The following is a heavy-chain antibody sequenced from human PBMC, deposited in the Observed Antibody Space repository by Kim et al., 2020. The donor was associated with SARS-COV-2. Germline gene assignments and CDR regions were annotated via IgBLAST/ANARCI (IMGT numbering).Heavy chain of an antibody. CDR3: AKDNYDSSGYYSIAHAFDI. CDR1: GFTFSSYG. Sequence: GGSLRLSCAASGFTFSSYGMHWVRQAPGKGLEWVAVISYDGSNKYYADSVKGRFTISRDNSKNTLYLQMNSLRAEDTAVYYCAKDNYDSSGYYSIAHAFDIWGQGTMVTVSS. D-gene: IGHD3-22*01. CDR2: ISYDGSNK. V-gene: IGHV3-30*18. J-gene: IGHJ3*02.